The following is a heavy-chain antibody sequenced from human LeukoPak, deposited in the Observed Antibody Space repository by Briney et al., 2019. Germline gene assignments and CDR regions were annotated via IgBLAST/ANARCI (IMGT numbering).Heavy chain of an antibody. J-gene: IGHJ4*02. D-gene: IGHD1-26*01. CDR1: RFTFTDAW. V-gene: IGHV3-15*01. CDR2: IKSKTDGGTT. CDR3: AKVSGAAGGGAFDY. Sequence: PGGSLRLSCVVSRFTFTDAWMSWVRQAPGKGLEWVGRIKSKTDGGTTDYAAPVKGRFTISRDDSKNTLYLQMNSLKTEDTAVYYCAKVSGAAGGGAFDYWGQGTLVTVSS.